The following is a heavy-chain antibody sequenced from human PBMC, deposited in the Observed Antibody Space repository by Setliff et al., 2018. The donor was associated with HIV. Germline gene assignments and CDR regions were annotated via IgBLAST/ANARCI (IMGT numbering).Heavy chain of an antibody. CDR3: ALLWPFDY. CDR2: ITGDGANI. J-gene: IGHJ4*02. D-gene: IGHD1-26*01. V-gene: IGHV3-74*01. Sequence: PGGSLRLSCEASGFTFSTHIMEWVRQAPGKGLVWVSRITGDGANINYADSVKGRFTISRDNAKNSLYLQMNSLRAEDAAIYYCALLWPFDYWGQGTQVTVSS. CDR1: GFTFSTHI.